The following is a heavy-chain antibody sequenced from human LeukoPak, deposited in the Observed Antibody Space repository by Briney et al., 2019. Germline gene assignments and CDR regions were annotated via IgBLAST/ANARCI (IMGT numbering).Heavy chain of an antibody. CDR2: IYYSGST. D-gene: IGHD6-13*01. J-gene: IGHJ4*02. CDR3: ARKGVAAGLDY. CDR1: GGSISSYY. V-gene: IGHV4-59*08. Sequence: SETLSLTCTVSGGSISSYYWSWIRQPPGKGLEWIGYIYYSGSTNYNPSLKSRVTISVDKSKNQFSLKLSSVPAADPAVYYCARKGVAAGLDYWGQGTLVTVSS.